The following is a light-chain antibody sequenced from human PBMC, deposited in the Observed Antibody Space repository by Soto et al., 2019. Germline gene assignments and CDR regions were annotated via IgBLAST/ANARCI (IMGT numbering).Light chain of an antibody. CDR2: AAS. V-gene: IGKV1-39*01. CDR3: QQYDNSPGYT. CDR1: QSISSY. Sequence: DIQMTQSPSSLSASVGDRVTITCRASQSISSYLNWFQQKPGKAPKLLIYAASSLQSGVPSRFSGSGSGTDFTLTISSLQPEDFAVYYCQQYDNSPGYTFGQGTKLEIK. J-gene: IGKJ2*01.